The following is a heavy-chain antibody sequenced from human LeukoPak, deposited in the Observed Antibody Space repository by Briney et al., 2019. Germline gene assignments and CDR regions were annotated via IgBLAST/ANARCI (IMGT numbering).Heavy chain of an antibody. CDR1: GGSISSYY. Sequence: PSETLSLTCTVSGGSISSYYWSWIRQPPGKGLEWIGYIYYSGSTNYNPSLKSRVTISVDTSKNQFSLKLSSVTAADTAVYYCARQRSSTSCYFDYWGQGTLVTVSS. CDR3: ARQRSSTSCYFDY. CDR2: IYYSGST. D-gene: IGHD2-2*01. V-gene: IGHV4-59*01. J-gene: IGHJ4*02.